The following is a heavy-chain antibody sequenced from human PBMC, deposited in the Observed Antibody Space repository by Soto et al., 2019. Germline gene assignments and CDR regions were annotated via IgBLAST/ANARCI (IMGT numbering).Heavy chain of an antibody. CDR2: IYSGGST. D-gene: IGHD6-13*01. J-gene: IGHJ6*02. CDR3: ARKSGIAAAGIYYYGMDV. V-gene: IGHV3-53*01. CDR1: GFTVSSNY. Sequence: WGSLRLSCAASGFTVSSNYIIFFRHSPFKWLEWVSVIYSGGSTYYADSVKGRFTISRDNSKNTLYLQMSSLRAEDTAVYYCARKSGIAAAGIYYYGMDVWGQGTTVTVSS.